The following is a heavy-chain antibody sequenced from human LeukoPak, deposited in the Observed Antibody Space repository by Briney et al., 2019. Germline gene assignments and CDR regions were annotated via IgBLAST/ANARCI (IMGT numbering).Heavy chain of an antibody. Sequence: GGSLRLSCAASGFTFSIYGMHWVRQAPGKGLEWVAVVSYDGTNKFYADSVKGRFTISRDNSKNTLYLQMNSLRAEDTAVYYCAGSYYDIVTGLGEFDPWGQGTLVTVSS. CDR3: AGSYYDIVTGLGEFDP. J-gene: IGHJ5*02. V-gene: IGHV3-30*03. CDR1: GFTFSIYG. CDR2: VSYDGTNK. D-gene: IGHD3-9*01.